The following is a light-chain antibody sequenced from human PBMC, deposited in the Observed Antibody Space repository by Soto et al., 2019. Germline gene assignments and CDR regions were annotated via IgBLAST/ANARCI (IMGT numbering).Light chain of an antibody. J-gene: IGLJ2*01. V-gene: IGLV1-40*01. CDR2: GNN. Sequence: QLVLTQPPLVSGAPGQRVTISCTGSSSNIGAGYDVHWYQQLPGTAPKLLIYGNNNRPSGVPDRFSGSKSGTSASLAITGLQAEDEADYYCQSYDSSLSGSGVFGGGTKLTVL. CDR3: QSYDSSLSGSGV. CDR1: SSNIGAGYD.